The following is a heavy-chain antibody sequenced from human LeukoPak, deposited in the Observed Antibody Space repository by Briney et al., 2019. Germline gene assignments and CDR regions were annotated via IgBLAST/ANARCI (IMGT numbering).Heavy chain of an antibody. Sequence: GGSLRLSCVASGFRFSDYYMNWIRQAPGKGLECLSYISGSGTDINYADSVRGRFTISRDNAKNLLYLQMNDLRVEDTAAYYCARTARHLDYWGQGTLVTVSS. CDR3: ARTARHLDY. V-gene: IGHV3-11*04. CDR2: ISGSGTDI. CDR1: GFRFSDYY. J-gene: IGHJ4*02. D-gene: IGHD5-18*01.